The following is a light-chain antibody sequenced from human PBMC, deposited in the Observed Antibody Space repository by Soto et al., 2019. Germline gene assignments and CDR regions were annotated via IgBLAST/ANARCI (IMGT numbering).Light chain of an antibody. J-gene: IGKJ4*01. V-gene: IGKV3-20*01. CDR2: GAS. CDR3: HQYGSPGT. Sequence: EIVLTQSPGTLSLSPGERATLSCRASQSVSSNYLAWYQQKSGQAPRLLIYGASSRATGIPDRFSGSGSGTDFTLTISRLEPEDFAVYYCHQYGSPGTFGGGTKVDIK. CDR1: QSVSSNY.